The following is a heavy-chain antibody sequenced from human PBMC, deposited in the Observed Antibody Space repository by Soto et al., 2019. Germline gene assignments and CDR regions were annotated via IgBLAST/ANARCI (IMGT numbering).Heavy chain of an antibody. CDR1: GGTISSGYYY. J-gene: IGHJ5*02. Sequence: SETLSLTCTVSGGTISSGYYYWSWIRQPPGKGQEWIGYIYYSGSTYYNPSLKSRVTISVDTSKNQFSLKLSSVTAADTAVYYCARDTGGGTTRSREDNWFDPWGQGTLVTVSS. CDR2: IYYSGST. V-gene: IGHV4-30-4*01. D-gene: IGHD1-7*01. CDR3: ARDTGGGTTRSREDNWFDP.